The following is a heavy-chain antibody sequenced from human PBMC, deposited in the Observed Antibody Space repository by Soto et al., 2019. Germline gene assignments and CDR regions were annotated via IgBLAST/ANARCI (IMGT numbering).Heavy chain of an antibody. Sequence: SGPTLVNPTQTLTLTCTFSGFSLSTSGVGVGWIRQPPGKALEWLALIYGNYYKRYSPSRKSRLTITKNPSKNKVFLTRPNMDPVDTATYYCAHREYCSSTSCYKGALAYWGKGTLVTVSS. J-gene: IGHJ4*02. CDR3: AHREYCSSTSCYKGALAY. CDR2: IYGNYYK. D-gene: IGHD2-2*02. V-gene: IGHV2-5*01. CDR1: GFSLSTSGVG.